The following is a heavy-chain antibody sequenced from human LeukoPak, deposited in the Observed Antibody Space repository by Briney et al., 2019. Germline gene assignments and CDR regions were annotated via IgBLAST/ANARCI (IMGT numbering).Heavy chain of an antibody. CDR1: GGSISSYY. Sequence: PSETLSLTCTVSGGSISSYYWSWIRQPPGKGLEWIGYIYYSGSTNYNPSLKSRVTISVDTSKNQFSLKLSSVTAADTAVYYCARHGAAAASTNWFDPWGQGTLVTVSS. D-gene: IGHD6-13*01. J-gene: IGHJ5*02. CDR2: IYYSGST. CDR3: ARHGAAAASTNWFDP. V-gene: IGHV4-59*08.